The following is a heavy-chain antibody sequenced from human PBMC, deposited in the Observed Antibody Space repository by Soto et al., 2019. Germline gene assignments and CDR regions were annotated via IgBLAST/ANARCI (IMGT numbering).Heavy chain of an antibody. Sequence: GGSLRLSCAASGFTFSSYDMHWVRQATRKGLEWVSGIGTAGDTYYPGSVKGRFTISRENAKNSLYLQMNSLRAGDTAVYYCARGITMVRGVILDYFDYWGQGTLVTVSS. CDR1: GFTFSSYD. V-gene: IGHV3-13*04. J-gene: IGHJ4*02. D-gene: IGHD3-10*01. CDR2: IGTAGDT. CDR3: ARGITMVRGVILDYFDY.